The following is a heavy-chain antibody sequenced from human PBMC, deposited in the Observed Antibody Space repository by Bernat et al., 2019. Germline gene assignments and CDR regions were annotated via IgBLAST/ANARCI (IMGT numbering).Heavy chain of an antibody. CDR3: ARDRVRIAATPTDAFDI. Sequence: QVQLVQSGAEVKKPGASVKVSCKASGYTFTSYGISWVRQAPGQGLEWMGWISAYNGNTNYAQKLQGRVTMTTDTSTSTAYMELRSLRSDETAVYYCARDRVRIAATPTDAFDIWGQGTMVTVSS. V-gene: IGHV1-18*04. CDR1: GYTFTSYG. CDR2: ISAYNGNT. J-gene: IGHJ3*02. D-gene: IGHD2-15*01.